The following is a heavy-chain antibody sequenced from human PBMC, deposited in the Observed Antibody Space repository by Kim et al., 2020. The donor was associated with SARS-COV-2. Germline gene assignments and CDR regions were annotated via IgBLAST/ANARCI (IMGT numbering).Heavy chain of an antibody. D-gene: IGHD6-13*01. J-gene: IGHJ5*02. CDR3: ATSPPIAAAGNWFDP. CDR1: GYTLTDLS. Sequence: ASVKVSCKVSGYTLTDLSMHWVRQAPGKGLEWMGGFDPEDGETIYAQKFQGRVTMSEDTSTDTAYMELSSLRSEDTAVYYCATSPPIAAAGNWFDPWGQGTLVTVSS. CDR2: FDPEDGET. V-gene: IGHV1-24*01.